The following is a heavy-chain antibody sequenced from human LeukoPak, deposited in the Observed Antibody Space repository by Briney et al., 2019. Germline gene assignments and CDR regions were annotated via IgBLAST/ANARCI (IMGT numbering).Heavy chain of an antibody. CDR3: ARPRGGYGDYELSYFDY. J-gene: IGHJ4*02. CDR1: GYTFTGYY. CDR2: INPNSGGT. D-gene: IGHD4-17*01. Sequence: ASVKVSCKASGYTFTGYYMHWVRQAPGQGLEWMGWINPNSGGTNYAQKFQGRVTMTRDTSISTAYMELSSLRSDDTAVYYCARPRGGYGDYELSYFDYWGQGTLVTVSS. V-gene: IGHV1-2*02.